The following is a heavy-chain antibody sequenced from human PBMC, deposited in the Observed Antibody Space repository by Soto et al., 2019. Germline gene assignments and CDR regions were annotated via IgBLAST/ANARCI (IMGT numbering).Heavy chain of an antibody. J-gene: IGHJ5*02. D-gene: IGHD3-9*01. V-gene: IGHV4-39*01. CDR3: ARKSPGRSGDILTGHRPVRYWFDP. CDR1: GGSISSSSYY. CDR2: IYYSGST. Sequence: SETLSLTCTVSGGSISSSSYYWGWIRQPPGKGLEWIGSIYYSGSTYYNPSLKSRVTISVDTSKNQFSLKLSSVTAADTAVYYCARKSPGRSGDILTGHRPVRYWFDPWGQGTLVTVSS.